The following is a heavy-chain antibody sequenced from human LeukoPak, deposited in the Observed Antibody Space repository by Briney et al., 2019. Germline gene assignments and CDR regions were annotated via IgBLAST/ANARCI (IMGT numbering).Heavy chain of an antibody. V-gene: IGHV3-33*01. CDR1: GFTFSSYG. J-gene: IGHJ4*02. CDR2: IWYDGSNK. CDR3: ARGYDYGDYVPHFDY. Sequence: GGSLRLSWAASGFTFSSYGMHWVRQAPGKGLEWVAVIWYDGSNKYYADSVKGRFTISRDNSKNTLYLQMNSLRAEDTAVYYCARGYDYGDYVPHFDYWGQGTLVTVSS. D-gene: IGHD4-17*01.